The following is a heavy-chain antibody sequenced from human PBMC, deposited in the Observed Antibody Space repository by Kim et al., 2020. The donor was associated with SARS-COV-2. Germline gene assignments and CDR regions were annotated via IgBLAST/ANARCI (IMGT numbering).Heavy chain of an antibody. V-gene: IGHV1-46*01. CDR1: GYTFTSYY. CDR2: INPSGGST. J-gene: IGHJ5*02. Sequence: ASVKVSCKASGYTFTSYYMHWVRQAPGQGLEWMGIINPSGGSTSYAQKFQGRVTMTRDTSTSTVYMELSSLRSEDTAVYYCARVGVDIVVVPAAEFLFDPWGQGTLVTVSS. D-gene: IGHD2-2*01. CDR3: ARVGVDIVVVPAAEFLFDP.